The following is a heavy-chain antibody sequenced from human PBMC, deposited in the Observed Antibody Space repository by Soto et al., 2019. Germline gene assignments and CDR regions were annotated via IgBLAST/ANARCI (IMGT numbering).Heavy chain of an antibody. D-gene: IGHD4-17*01. Sequence: SETLSLTCSVSGGSMSKFYWSWIRKTAGKGLEWMGRVYATGTSDYSPSLRSRIAMSVDISKKTFSLRLRSVTAADTGVYYCVRDGSKTLRDCFDPWGQGILVT. CDR2: VYATGTS. J-gene: IGHJ5*02. CDR1: GGSMSKFY. V-gene: IGHV4-4*07. CDR3: VRDGSKTLRDCFDP.